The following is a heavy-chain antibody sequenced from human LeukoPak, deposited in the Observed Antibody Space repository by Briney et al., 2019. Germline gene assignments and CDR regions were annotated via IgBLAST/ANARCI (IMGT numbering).Heavy chain of an antibody. D-gene: IGHD1-1*01. V-gene: IGHV4-4*07. J-gene: IGHJ5*02. CDR2: IYTSGST. Sequence: SETLSLTCTVSGGSISSYNWSWIRQPAGKGLEWIGRIYTSGSTNYNPSLKSRVTISVDTSKNQFSLKLSSVTAADTAVYYCARGYDLKRFDPWGQGTLVTVSS. CDR3: ARGYDLKRFDP. CDR1: GGSISSYN.